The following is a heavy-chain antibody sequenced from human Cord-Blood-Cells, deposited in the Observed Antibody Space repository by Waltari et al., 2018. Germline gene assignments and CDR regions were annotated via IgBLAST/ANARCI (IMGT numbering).Heavy chain of an antibody. CDR3: AREVTITMVRGVNPFDY. CDR1: GYTFTGYY. D-gene: IGHD3-10*01. CDR2: IKPNSGGT. V-gene: IGHV1-2*02. J-gene: IGHJ4*02. Sequence: QVQLVQSGAEVKKPGASVKVSCKASGYTFTGYYMHWVRQAPGQGLEWMGWIKPNSGGTTYAQKVQGRVTMTRDTSISTAYMELSRLRSDDTAVYYCAREVTITMVRGVNPFDYWGQGTLVTVSS.